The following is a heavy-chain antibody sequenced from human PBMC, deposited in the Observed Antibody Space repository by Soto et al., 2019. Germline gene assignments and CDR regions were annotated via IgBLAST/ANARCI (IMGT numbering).Heavy chain of an antibody. CDR1: GGSISSSSYY. Sequence: PSETLSLTCTVSGGSISSSSYYWGWIRQPPGKGLEWIGSIYYSGSTYYNPSLKSRVTISVDTSKNQFSLKLSSVTAADTAVYYCARHNSGEGWFDPWGQATLVTVYS. CDR3: ARHNSGEGWFDP. J-gene: IGHJ5*02. V-gene: IGHV4-39*01. CDR2: IYYSGST. D-gene: IGHD7-27*01.